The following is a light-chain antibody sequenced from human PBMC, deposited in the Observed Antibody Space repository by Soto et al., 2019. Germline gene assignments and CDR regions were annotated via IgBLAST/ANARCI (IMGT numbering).Light chain of an antibody. CDR1: QSISTW. Sequence: EIQMTQSPSTLSASVGDGVTITCRASQSISTWVAWYQQRPGKAPKVLIYDASNLQSGVPSRFSGSGSGTEFTLTISSLQPDDFATYFCQQYNEYLYTFGQGTKLEIK. V-gene: IGKV1-5*01. J-gene: IGKJ2*01. CDR3: QQYNEYLYT. CDR2: DAS.